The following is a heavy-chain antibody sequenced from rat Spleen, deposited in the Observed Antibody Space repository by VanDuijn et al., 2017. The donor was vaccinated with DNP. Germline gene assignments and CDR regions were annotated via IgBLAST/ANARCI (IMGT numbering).Heavy chain of an antibody. Sequence: EVQLVESGGGLVQPGRSLKLSCAVSGFTFSDYNMAWVRQAPKRGLEWVATITDDGTSTFYRDSVKGRFTISRDNAKSTLYLQMDSLRSEDTATDYCARFGYGSYHLAYWGQGVMVTVSS. CDR3: ARFGYGSYHLAY. D-gene: IGHD1-3*01. J-gene: IGHJ2*01. CDR2: ITDDGTST. CDR1: GFTFSDYN. V-gene: IGHV5-7*01.